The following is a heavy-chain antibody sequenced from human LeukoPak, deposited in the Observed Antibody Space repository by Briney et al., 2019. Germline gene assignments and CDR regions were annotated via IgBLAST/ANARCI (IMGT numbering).Heavy chain of an antibody. CDR1: GFTVNTNY. Sequence: GGSLRLSCAASGFTVNTNYMSWVRQAPGKGLEWVSYISSSSSTIYYADSVKGRFTISRDNAKNSLYLQMNSLRAEDTAVYYCARDSGSYWGGYYFDYWGQGTLVTVSS. CDR2: ISSSSSTI. V-gene: IGHV3-48*01. J-gene: IGHJ4*02. D-gene: IGHD1-26*01. CDR3: ARDSGSYWGGYYFDY.